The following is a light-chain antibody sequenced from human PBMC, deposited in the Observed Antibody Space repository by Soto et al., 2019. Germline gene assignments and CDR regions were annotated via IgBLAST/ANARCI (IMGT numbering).Light chain of an antibody. V-gene: IGKV3-11*01. Sequence: ETVLTQSPVTLSLSPGERATLSCRANETVSHYLAWYQQKPGQAPRLLIYGSSNRATGIPARFSGSGSGTDFTLTISNLEPEDFAVYYCQQYGSSPRLTFGGGTKVEIK. J-gene: IGKJ4*01. CDR3: QQYGSSPRLT. CDR1: ETVSHY. CDR2: GSS.